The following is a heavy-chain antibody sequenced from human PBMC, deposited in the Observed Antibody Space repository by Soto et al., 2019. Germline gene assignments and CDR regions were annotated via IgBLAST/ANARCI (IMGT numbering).Heavy chain of an antibody. D-gene: IGHD1-20*01. CDR2: ISGSST. CDR1: GFTFSSYA. V-gene: IGHV3-23*01. CDR3: AKSLSGNDYGIDV. Sequence: GGSLILSCAASGFTFSSYAMNWVRQAPGKGLEWVSTISGSSTYYTDSVKGRFTISRDNSKNTLDLQMSSLRAEDTAIYYCAKSLSGNDYGIDVWGQGTTVTVSS. J-gene: IGHJ6*02.